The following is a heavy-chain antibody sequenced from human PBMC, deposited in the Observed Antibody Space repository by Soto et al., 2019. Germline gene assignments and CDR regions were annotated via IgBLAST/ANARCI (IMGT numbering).Heavy chain of an antibody. Sequence: QVQLQESGPGLVKPSQTLSLTCTVSGGSISSGGYYWSWIRQHPGKGLEWIGYIYYSGSTYYNPSLKSRVTISVDTSKNRFSLKLSSVTAADTAVYYCAREEGGGYDHRWFDAWGQGTLVSVSS. CDR1: GGSISSGGYY. CDR2: IYYSGST. J-gene: IGHJ5*02. V-gene: IGHV4-31*03. CDR3: AREEGGGYDHRWFDA. D-gene: IGHD5-12*01.